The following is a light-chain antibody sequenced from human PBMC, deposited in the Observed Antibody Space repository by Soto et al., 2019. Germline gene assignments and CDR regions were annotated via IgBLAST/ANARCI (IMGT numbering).Light chain of an antibody. Sequence: QSALTQPASVSGSPGQSITISCTGTSSDVGGYNYVSWYQQHPGKAPKLMIYEVSNRPSGVSNRFSGSKSGNTASLTISGLQGEDEADYYCSSYTSSSTLGLYVFGTGTKVTVL. CDR1: SSDVGGYNY. J-gene: IGLJ1*01. CDR2: EVS. CDR3: SSYTSSSTLGLYV. V-gene: IGLV2-14*01.